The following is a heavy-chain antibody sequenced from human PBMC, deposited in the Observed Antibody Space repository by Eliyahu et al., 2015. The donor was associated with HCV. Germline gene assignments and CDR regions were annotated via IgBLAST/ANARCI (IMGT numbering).Heavy chain of an antibody. V-gene: IGHV3-20*01. Sequence: EVQLVESGGGVVRPGGSVXPSCAASGFTFDDYGLSWVRQAPGKGLGWVSGINWNGGSTGYADSVKGRFTISRDNAKNSLYLQMNSLRAEDTALYHCARDCFRFVGCMDVWGQGTTVTVSS. CDR1: GFTFDDYG. D-gene: IGHD3-10*01. J-gene: IGHJ6*02. CDR2: INWNGGST. CDR3: ARDCFRFVGCMDV.